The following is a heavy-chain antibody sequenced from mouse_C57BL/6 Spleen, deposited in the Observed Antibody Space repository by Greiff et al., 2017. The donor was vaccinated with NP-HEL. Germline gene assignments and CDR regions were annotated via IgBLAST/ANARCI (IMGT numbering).Heavy chain of an antibody. D-gene: IGHD2-4*01. CDR3: ARTQLYDYVYAMDY. CDR1: GYTFTDYN. Sequence: EVQLQESGPELVKPGASVKMSCKASGYTFTDYNMHWVKQSHGKSLEWIGYINPNNGGTSYNQKFKGKATLTVNKSSSTAYMELRSLTSEDSAVYYCARTQLYDYVYAMDYWGQGTSVTVSS. CDR2: INPNNGGT. J-gene: IGHJ4*01. V-gene: IGHV1-22*01.